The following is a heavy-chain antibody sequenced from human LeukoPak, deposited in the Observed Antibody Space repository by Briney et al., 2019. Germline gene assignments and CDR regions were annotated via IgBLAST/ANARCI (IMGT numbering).Heavy chain of an antibody. J-gene: IGHJ4*02. CDR3: ARGLRSLGY. CDR2: INHSGST. V-gene: IGHV4-34*01. CDR1: VGSFSGYY. Sequence: SETLSLTCAVYVGSFSGYYWSWIRQPPGKGLEWIGEINHSGSTNYNPSLKSRVTISVDTSKNQFSLKLSSVTAADTAVYYCARGLRSLGYWGQGTLVTVSS.